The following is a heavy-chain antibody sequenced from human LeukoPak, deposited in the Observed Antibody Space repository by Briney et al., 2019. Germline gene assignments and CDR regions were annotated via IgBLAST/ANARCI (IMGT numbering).Heavy chain of an antibody. CDR3: TTVTDWLLSYY. D-gene: IGHD3-9*01. Sequence: PGGSLRLFCAASGFTFSNAWLSWVREAPGKGLEWVGRIKSKTDGGTTDYAAPVKDRFTISRDDSKNTLYLQMNSLKTEYTAVYYCTTVTDWLLSYYWGQGTLVTVSS. V-gene: IGHV3-15*01. CDR2: IKSKTDGGTT. CDR1: GFTFSNAW. J-gene: IGHJ4*02.